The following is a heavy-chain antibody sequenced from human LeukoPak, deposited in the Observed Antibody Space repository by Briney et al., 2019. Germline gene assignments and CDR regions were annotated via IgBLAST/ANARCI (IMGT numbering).Heavy chain of an antibody. CDR1: GFIFSTYW. Sequence: GGSLRLSCAASGFIFSTYWMSWVRQAPGKGLEWVANIKRDGSEKYYVDSVKGRFTISRDNAKNSLYLQMNSLRAEDTAVYYCARDRYSSGGLDVWGQGTTVTVSS. V-gene: IGHV3-7*04. D-gene: IGHD3-22*01. J-gene: IGHJ6*02. CDR3: ARDRYSSGGLDV. CDR2: IKRDGSEK.